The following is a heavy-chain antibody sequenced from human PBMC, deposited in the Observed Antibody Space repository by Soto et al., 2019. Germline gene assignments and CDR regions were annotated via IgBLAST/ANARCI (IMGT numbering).Heavy chain of an antibody. V-gene: IGHV1-3*01. J-gene: IGHJ4*02. CDR3: ARAQNLEMATP. CDR2: INAGNGNT. Sequence: QVQLVQSGAEVKKPGASVKVSCKASGYTFTGYAILWVRQAPGQRLEWMGWINAGNGNTKYSQKFQGRVTITRDTSASTAYMELSSLRSGDTAVYYCARAQNLEMATPWGQGTLVTVSS. CDR1: GYTFTGYA. D-gene: IGHD5-12*01.